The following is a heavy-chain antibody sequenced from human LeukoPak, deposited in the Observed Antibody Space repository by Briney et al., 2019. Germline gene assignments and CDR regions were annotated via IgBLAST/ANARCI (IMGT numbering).Heavy chain of an antibody. D-gene: IGHD1-26*01. J-gene: IGHJ3*02. V-gene: IGHV1-2*02. CDR1: GYTFTGYY. CDR2: INPNSGGT. CDR3: ATLGSGSYRGAFDI. Sequence: ASVKVSCKASGYTFTGYYMHWVRQAPGQGLEWMGWINPNSGGTNYAQKFQGRVTMTRDTSISTAYMELSSLRSEDTAVYYCATLGSGSYRGAFDIWGQGTMVTVSS.